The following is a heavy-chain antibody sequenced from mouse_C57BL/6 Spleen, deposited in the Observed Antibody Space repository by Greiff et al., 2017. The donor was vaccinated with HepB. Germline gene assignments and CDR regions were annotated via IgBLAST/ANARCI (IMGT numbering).Heavy chain of an antibody. Sequence: DVKLVESGPGLVKPSQSLSLTCSVTGYSITSGYYWNWIRQFPGNKLEWMGYISYDGSNNYNPSLKNRISITRDTSKNQFFLKLNSVTTEDTATYYCARGGIYYGNPAWFAYWGQGTLVAVSA. J-gene: IGHJ3*01. CDR3: ARGGIYYGNPAWFAY. V-gene: IGHV3-6*01. D-gene: IGHD2-1*01. CDR2: ISYDGSN. CDR1: GYSITSGYY.